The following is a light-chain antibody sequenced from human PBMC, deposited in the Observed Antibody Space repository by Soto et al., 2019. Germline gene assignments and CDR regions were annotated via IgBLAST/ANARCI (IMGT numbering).Light chain of an antibody. J-gene: IGLJ1*01. CDR3: SAWDASLNGYV. V-gene: IGLV1-44*01. CDR1: SSNIGSKT. CDR2: NSY. Sequence: QAVMTQPPSASGTPRQRVTISCSGSSSNIGSKTVNWYQQVPGTVPKLLIYNSYQRPSGVPDRFSGSESGTSASLAISGLQSEDEAEYSCSAWDASLNGYVFGTGTKVTVL.